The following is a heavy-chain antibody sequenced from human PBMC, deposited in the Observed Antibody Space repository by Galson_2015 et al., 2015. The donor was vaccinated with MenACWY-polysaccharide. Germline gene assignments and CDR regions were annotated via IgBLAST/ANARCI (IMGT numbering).Heavy chain of an antibody. CDR2: ISYDGSNK. CDR1: GFTFSSYG. J-gene: IGHJ4*02. D-gene: IGHD1-26*01. Sequence: SLRLSCAASGFTFSSYGMHWVRQAPGKGLEWVAVISYDGSNKYYADSVKGRFTISRDNSKNTLYLQMNSLRAEDTAVYYCAKGTLSGTFDYWGQGTLVTVSS. V-gene: IGHV3-30*18. CDR3: AKGTLSGTFDY.